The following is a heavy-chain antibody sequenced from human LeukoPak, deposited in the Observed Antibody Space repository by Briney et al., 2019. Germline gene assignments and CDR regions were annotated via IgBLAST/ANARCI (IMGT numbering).Heavy chain of an antibody. D-gene: IGHD1-26*01. V-gene: IGHV3-33*06. CDR1: GFTFSSYG. CDR3: AKDLEGGSYYGY. Sequence: PGGSLRLSCAASGFTFSSYGMHWVRQAPGKRLEWVAVIWYDGSNKYYADSVKGRFTISRDNSKNTLYLQMNSLRAEDTAVYYCAKDLEGGSYYGYWGQGTLVTVSS. CDR2: IWYDGSNK. J-gene: IGHJ4*02.